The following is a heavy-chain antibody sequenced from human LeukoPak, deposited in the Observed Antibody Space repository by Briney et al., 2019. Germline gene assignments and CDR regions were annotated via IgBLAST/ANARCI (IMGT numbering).Heavy chain of an antibody. V-gene: IGHV3-49*03. D-gene: IGHD3-22*01. CDR1: GFTFGDYA. CDR3: TRGGYYYDSSGYPMGFDY. CDR2: IRSKAYGGTT. J-gene: IGHJ4*02. Sequence: PGGSLRLSCTASGFTFGDYAMSWFRQAPGKGLEWVGFIRSKAYGGTTEYAASVKGRFTISRDDYKSIAYLQMNSLKTEDTAVYYCTRGGYYYDSSGYPMGFDYWGQGTLVTVSS.